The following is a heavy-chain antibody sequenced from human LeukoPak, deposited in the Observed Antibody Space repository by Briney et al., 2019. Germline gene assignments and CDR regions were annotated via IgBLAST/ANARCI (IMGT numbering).Heavy chain of an antibody. J-gene: IGHJ4*02. CDR1: GGSFSGYY. Sequence: SETLSLTCAVYGGSFSGYYWSWIRQPPGKGLEWIGEINHSGSTNYNPSLKSRVTISVDTSKNQFSLKLSSVTAADTAVYYCARGVYDYVWGSYRSSNFDYWGQGTLVTVSS. V-gene: IGHV4-34*01. CDR3: ARGVYDYVWGSYRSSNFDY. CDR2: INHSGST. D-gene: IGHD3-16*02.